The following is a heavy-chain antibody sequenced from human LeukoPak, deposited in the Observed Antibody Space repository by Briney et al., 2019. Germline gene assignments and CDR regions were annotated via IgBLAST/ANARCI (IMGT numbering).Heavy chain of an antibody. CDR1: GFTFSSYA. CDR2: ISGSGGST. CDR3: AKDPDSHSSSWYRALGY. D-gene: IGHD6-13*01. Sequence: PGGSLRLSCVASGFTFSSYAMSWVRQAPGKGLEWVSAISGSGGSTYYADSVKGRFTISRDNSKNTLYLQMNSLRAEDTAVYYCAKDPDSHSSSWYRALGYWGQGTLVTVSS. V-gene: IGHV3-23*01. J-gene: IGHJ4*02.